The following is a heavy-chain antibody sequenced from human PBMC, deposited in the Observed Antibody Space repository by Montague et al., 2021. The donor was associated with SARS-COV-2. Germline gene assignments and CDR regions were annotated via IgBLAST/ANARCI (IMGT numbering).Heavy chain of an antibody. J-gene: IGHJ3*02. CDR1: GDSFNSPKYY. Sequence: SETLSLTCTVSGDSFNSPKYYCAWIRQPPGKGLEWIGSSYYSGTTXDXXXXRXQVTMSVDTSKTLFSLKMNSVTAADTAVYYCARGSYGSGSYRAFDIWSQGTVVAVSS. V-gene: IGHV4-39*01. CDR2: SYYSGTT. D-gene: IGHD3-10*01. CDR3: ARGSYGSGSYRAFDI.